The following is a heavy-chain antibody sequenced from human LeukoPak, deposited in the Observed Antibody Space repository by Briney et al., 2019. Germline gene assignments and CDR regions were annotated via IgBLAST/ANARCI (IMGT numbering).Heavy chain of an antibody. Sequence: ASVKVSCKASGYTFTSYYMHWVRQAAGQGLEWMGIINSSGGSTSYAQKFQGRVTMTRDTSTSTAYMELSSLRSEDTAVYYCARDGSGSYPHYYYYYGMDVWGQGTTVTVSS. D-gene: IGHD1-26*01. J-gene: IGHJ6*02. CDR3: ARDGSGSYPHYYYYYGMDV. V-gene: IGHV1-46*01. CDR1: GYTFTSYY. CDR2: INSSGGST.